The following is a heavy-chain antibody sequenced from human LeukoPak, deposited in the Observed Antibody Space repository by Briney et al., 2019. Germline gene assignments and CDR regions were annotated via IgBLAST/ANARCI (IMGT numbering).Heavy chain of an antibody. J-gene: IGHJ6*03. CDR2: IYYSGST. V-gene: IGHV4-59*01. D-gene: IGHD6-13*01. CDR3: ARGSSSWWGYYYYYMDV. CDR1: GGSISSYY. Sequence: PSETLSLTCTVSGGSISSYYWSWIRQPPGKGLEWIGYIYYSGSTNYNPSLKSRVTISVDTSKNQFSLKLSSVTAADTAVYYCARGSSSWWGYYYYYMDVWGKGTTVTVSS.